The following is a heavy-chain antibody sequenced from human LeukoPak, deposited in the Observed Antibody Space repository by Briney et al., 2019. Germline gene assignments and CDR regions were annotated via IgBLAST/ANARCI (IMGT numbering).Heavy chain of an antibody. Sequence: GGSLRLSCAASGFTFSSYSMNWVRQAPGKGLEWVSYISSGSNTIYYADSVKGRFTISRDNAKNSLYLQMNSLRAEDTAMYYCARDGWFGDNNWFDRWGQGTLVTVSS. D-gene: IGHD3-10*01. J-gene: IGHJ5*02. CDR1: GFTFSSYS. CDR3: ARDGWFGDNNWFDR. CDR2: ISSGSNTI. V-gene: IGHV3-48*01.